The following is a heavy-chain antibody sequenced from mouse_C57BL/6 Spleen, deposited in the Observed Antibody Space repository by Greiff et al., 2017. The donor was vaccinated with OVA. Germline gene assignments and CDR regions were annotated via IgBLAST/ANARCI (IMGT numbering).Heavy chain of an antibody. J-gene: IGHJ4*01. CDR2: ISYDGSN. V-gene: IGHV3-6*01. CDR1: GYSITSGYY. CDR3: AREVDDYDRDYYAMDY. Sequence: QLQESGPGLVKPSQSLSLTCSVTGYSITSGYYWNWIRQFPGNKLEWMGYISYDGSNNYNPSLKNRISITRDTSKNQFFLKLNSVTTEDTATYYCAREVDDYDRDYYAMDYWGQGTSVTVSS. D-gene: IGHD2-4*01.